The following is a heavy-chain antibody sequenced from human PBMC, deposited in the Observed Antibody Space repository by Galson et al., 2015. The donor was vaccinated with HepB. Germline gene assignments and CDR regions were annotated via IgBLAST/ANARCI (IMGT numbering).Heavy chain of an antibody. D-gene: IGHD6-19*01. V-gene: IGHV3-30*18. CDR3: AKAPYLNGALAGTMAGFDY. Sequence: SLRLSCAASGFTFSNYGMHWVRQAPGKGLEWVAVITYDGSNKYYADSVKGRFTISRANSKNTLYLQMNSLRAEDTALYYCAKAPYLNGALAGTMAGFDYWGQGTLVTVSS. J-gene: IGHJ4*02. CDR1: GFTFSNYG. CDR2: ITYDGSNK.